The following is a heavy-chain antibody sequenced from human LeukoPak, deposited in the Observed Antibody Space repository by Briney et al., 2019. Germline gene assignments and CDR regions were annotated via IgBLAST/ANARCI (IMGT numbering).Heavy chain of an antibody. V-gene: IGHV3-30-3*01. CDR3: ASSCSSTSCYDGTYRWFYYYYGMDV. J-gene: IGHJ6*02. CDR1: GFTFSSYA. D-gene: IGHD2-2*01. Sequence: QPGGSLRLSCAASGFTFSSYAMHWVRQAPGKGLEWVAVISYDGSNKYYADSVKGRFTISRDNAKNSLYLQMNSLRDEDTAVYYCASSCSSTSCYDGTYRWFYYYYGMDVWGQGTTVTVSS. CDR2: ISYDGSNK.